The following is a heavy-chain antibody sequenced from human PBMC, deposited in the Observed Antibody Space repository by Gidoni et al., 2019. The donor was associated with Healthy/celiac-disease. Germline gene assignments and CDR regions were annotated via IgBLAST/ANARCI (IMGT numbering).Heavy chain of an antibody. Sequence: EVQLVESGGGLVQPGGSLRLSCAASGFTFSSYDMHWVRQATGKGLEWVSAIGTAGDTYYPGSVKGRFTISRENAKNSWYLQMNSLRAGDTAVYYCARAIKYYYDSSGYYYSYWFDPWGQGTLVTVSS. D-gene: IGHD3-22*01. J-gene: IGHJ5*02. CDR3: ARAIKYYYDSSGYYYSYWFDP. V-gene: IGHV3-13*01. CDR2: IGTAGDT. CDR1: GFTFSSYD.